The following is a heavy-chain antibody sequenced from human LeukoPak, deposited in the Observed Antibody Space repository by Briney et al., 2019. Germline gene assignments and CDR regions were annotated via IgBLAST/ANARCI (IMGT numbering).Heavy chain of an antibody. CDR3: ARHGSDIVATISWVRFDY. J-gene: IGHJ4*02. CDR2: IYPGDSDT. D-gene: IGHD5-12*01. V-gene: IGHV5-51*01. CDR1: EYTFGIYW. Sequence: GESLKISCKGSEYTFGIYWIAWVRQKPGKGLEWMGVIYPGDSDTRYSPSFQGQVTISADKSISTAYLQWSSLKASDTAMYYCARHGSDIVATISWVRFDYWGQGTLVTVSS.